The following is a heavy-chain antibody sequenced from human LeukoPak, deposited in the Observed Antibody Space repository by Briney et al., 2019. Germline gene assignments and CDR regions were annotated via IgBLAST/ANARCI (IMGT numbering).Heavy chain of an antibody. Sequence: QPGGSLGLSCAASGFTFDDYTMHWVRQPPGKGLEWVSLISWNGGSIHYADSVKGRFTVSRDNSKDSLYLHMNSLTTEDTALYYCTKGGSSSWWFFDYWGQGTLVTVSS. J-gene: IGHJ4*02. D-gene: IGHD6-13*01. V-gene: IGHV3-43*01. CDR1: GFTFDDYT. CDR2: ISWNGGSI. CDR3: TKGGSSSWWFFDY.